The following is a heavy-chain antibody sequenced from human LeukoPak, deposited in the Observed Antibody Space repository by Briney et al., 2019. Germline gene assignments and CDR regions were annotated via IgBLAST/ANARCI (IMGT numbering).Heavy chain of an antibody. D-gene: IGHD2-2*02. CDR1: GFTFDDYG. V-gene: IGHV3-20*04. J-gene: IGHJ4*02. CDR3: ARELLLRGYCSSTSCYTRRFDY. CDR2: INWNGGST. Sequence: PGGSLRLSCAASGFTFDDYGMSWVRQAPGKGLEWVSGINWNGGSTGYADSVKGRFTISRDNAKNSLYLQMNSLRAEDTAVYYCARELLLRGYCSSTSCYTRRFDYWGQGTLVTVSS.